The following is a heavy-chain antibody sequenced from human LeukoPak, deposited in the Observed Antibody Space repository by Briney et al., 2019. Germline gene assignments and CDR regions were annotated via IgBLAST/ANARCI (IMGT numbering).Heavy chain of an antibody. V-gene: IGHV4-38-2*02. CDR1: GGSISSYY. CDR2: IYHSGST. CDR3: ARDKAAADDYFDY. J-gene: IGHJ4*02. D-gene: IGHD6-13*01. Sequence: SETLSLTCTVSGGSISSYYWGWIRQPPGKGLEWIGSIYHSGSTYYNPSLKSRVTISVDTSKNQFSLKLSSVTAADTAVYYCARDKAAADDYFDYWGQGTLVTVSS.